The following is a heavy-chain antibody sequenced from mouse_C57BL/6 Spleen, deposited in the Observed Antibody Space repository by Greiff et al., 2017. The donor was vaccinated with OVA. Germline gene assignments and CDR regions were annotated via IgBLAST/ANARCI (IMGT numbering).Heavy chain of an antibody. V-gene: IGHV1-18*01. CDR2: INPNNGGT. CDR1: GYTFTDYN. CDR3: ARSIPWYFDV. Sequence: VQLKESGPELVKPGASVKIPCKASGYTFTDYNMDWVKQSHGKSLEWIGDINPNNGGTIYNQKFKGKATSTVDKSSSTAYMELRSLTSEDTAVYYCARSIPWYFDVWGTGTTVTVSS. J-gene: IGHJ1*03.